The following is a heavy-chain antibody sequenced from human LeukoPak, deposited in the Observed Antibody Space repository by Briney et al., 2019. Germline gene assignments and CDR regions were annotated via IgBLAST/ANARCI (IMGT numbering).Heavy chain of an antibody. Sequence: SQTLSLTCTVSGGSISSGPYYWGWIRQPPGKGLEWIGNIYYGENTYYNPSLKSRVTISIDTSKNQFYLKLSSLTAADTAVYYCARRDDSSGYHKIFDYWGPGTLVTVSS. V-gene: IGHV4-39*01. D-gene: IGHD3-22*01. CDR1: GGSISSGPYY. CDR2: IYYGENT. CDR3: ARRDDSSGYHKIFDY. J-gene: IGHJ4*02.